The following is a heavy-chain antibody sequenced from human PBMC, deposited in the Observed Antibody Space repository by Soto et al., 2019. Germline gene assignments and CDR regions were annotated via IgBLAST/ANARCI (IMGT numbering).Heavy chain of an antibody. Sequence: SVKVSCKASGGTFSSYTISWVRQAPGQGLEWMGRIIPILGIANYAQKFQGRVTITRDTSASTAYMELSSLRSEDTAVYYCARDSGGMDVWGQGTTVTVS. J-gene: IGHJ6*02. V-gene: IGHV1-69*04. CDR1: GGTFSSYT. CDR2: IIPILGIA. CDR3: ARDSGGMDV.